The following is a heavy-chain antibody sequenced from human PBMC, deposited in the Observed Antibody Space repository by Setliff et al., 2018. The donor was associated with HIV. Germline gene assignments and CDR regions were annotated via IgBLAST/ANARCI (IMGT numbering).Heavy chain of an antibody. D-gene: IGHD3-22*01. CDR1: GYTFTSYY. CDR2: INPSGGST. Sequence: EASVKVSCKASGYTFTSYYMHWVRQAPGQGLEWMGIINPSGGSTSYAQKFQGRVTMTRDTSTSTVYMELSSLRSEDTAVYYCARVEYYYDSSGYYYDYWGQGTLVTVSP. J-gene: IGHJ4*02. CDR3: ARVEYYYDSSGYYYDY. V-gene: IGHV1-46*01.